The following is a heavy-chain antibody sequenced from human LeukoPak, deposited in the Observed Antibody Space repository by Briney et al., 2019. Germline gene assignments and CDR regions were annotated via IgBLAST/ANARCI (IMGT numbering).Heavy chain of an antibody. CDR1: GYTFSNYN. CDR3: ARVRDGYNDAYDI. D-gene: IGHD5-24*01. CDR2: VNPSGDST. V-gene: IGHV1-46*01. J-gene: IGHJ3*02. Sequence: ASVKLSSMASGYTFSNYNIHWVRQAPGQGRGWMGIVNPSGDSTNYAQNFQGRVTMTGDTSTSTVYMELSSLRSEDTAVYYCARVRDGYNDAYDIWGQGTMVTVPS.